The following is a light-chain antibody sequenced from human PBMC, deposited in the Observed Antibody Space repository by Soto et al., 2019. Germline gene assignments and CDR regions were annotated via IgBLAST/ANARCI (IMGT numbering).Light chain of an antibody. CDR1: QSVSSTY. CDR3: QQYNNWPPWT. Sequence: EIVLTQSPGTLSLSPGERATLSCRASQSVSSTYLAWYQQNPGQAPRLLIYGVSSRATGIPDRFSGSGSGTDFTLTISRLEPEDFAVYFCQQYNNWPPWTFGQGTKVEIK. V-gene: IGKV3-20*01. CDR2: GVS. J-gene: IGKJ1*01.